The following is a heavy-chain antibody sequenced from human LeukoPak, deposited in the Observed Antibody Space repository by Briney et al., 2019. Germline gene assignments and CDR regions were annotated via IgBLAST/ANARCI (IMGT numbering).Heavy chain of an antibody. CDR2: ISAYNGNT. CDR1: GYTFTRYG. V-gene: IGHV1-18*01. D-gene: IGHD1-26*01. CDR3: ARDLVGATTTEFDP. J-gene: IGHJ5*02. Sequence: ASVTVSCKASGYTFTRYGISWVRQAPGQGLEWMGWISAYNGNTNYAQKLQGRVTMTTDTSTSTAYMELRSLRSDDTAVYYCARDLVGATTTEFDPWGQGTLVPVSS.